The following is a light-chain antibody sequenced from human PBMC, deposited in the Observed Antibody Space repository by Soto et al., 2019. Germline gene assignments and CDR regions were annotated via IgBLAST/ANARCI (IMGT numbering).Light chain of an antibody. CDR1: QSISSY. J-gene: IGKJ1*01. Sequence: DIQITHSPSSLSASVVDRVTITFLASQSISSYLNWYQQKPGKAPKLLIYDASSLERGVPSRFSGSGSGTEFTLIISSLQPDDFATYYCQKYNSDSHKFGQGTKVDIK. CDR3: QKYNSDSHK. CDR2: DAS. V-gene: IGKV1-5*01.